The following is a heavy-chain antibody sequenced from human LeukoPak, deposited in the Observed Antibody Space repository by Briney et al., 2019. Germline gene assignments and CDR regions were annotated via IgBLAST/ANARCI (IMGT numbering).Heavy chain of an antibody. CDR3: AGLAQTGIGGRGYAEF. CDR2: IYASGSV. J-gene: IGHJ4*02. V-gene: IGHV4-39*02. D-gene: IGHD2-2*01. CDR1: GGSISSSRNSHS. Sequence: SETPSLTCTVSGGSISSSRNSHSWCWIRQPPWKGLEWFGTIYASGSVYYNPSLYSRVTISVDTSKNHFSLRLPSATAADTAVYYCAGLAQTGIGGRGYAEFWGQGAPVPVSS.